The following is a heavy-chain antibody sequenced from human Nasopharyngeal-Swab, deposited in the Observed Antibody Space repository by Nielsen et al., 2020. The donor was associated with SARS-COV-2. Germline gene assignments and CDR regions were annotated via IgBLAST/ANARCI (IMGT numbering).Heavy chain of an antibody. Sequence: GESLKISCAASGFTFSSYGMHWVRQAPGKGLEWVAFIRYDGSNKYYADSVKGRFTISRDNSKNTLYLQMNSLRAEDTAVYYCAKDMTAKYCSSTSCQREDTFDIWGQGTMATVSS. CDR1: GFTFSSYG. V-gene: IGHV3-30*02. CDR2: IRYDGSNK. J-gene: IGHJ3*02. CDR3: AKDMTAKYCSSTSCQREDTFDI. D-gene: IGHD2-2*01.